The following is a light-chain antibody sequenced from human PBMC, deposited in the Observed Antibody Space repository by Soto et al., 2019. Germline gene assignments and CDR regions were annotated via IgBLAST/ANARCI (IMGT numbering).Light chain of an antibody. V-gene: IGLV1-47*01. J-gene: IGLJ3*02. Sequence: QSVLTQPPSASGTPGQRVTISCSGSSSNIGNHHVSWYQQLPGTAPKLLIYSNNQRPSGVPERFSGSRSATSASLAISGLRSEDEADYYCAAWDDSLQGVFGGGTKLTVL. CDR1: SSNIGNHH. CDR3: AAWDDSLQGV. CDR2: SNN.